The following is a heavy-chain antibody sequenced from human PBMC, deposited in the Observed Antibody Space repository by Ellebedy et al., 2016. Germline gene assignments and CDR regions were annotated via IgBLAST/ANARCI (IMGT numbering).Heavy chain of an antibody. CDR3: AKNDYFYGAEHYYNDAFDV. D-gene: IGHD3-22*01. CDR2: ITTSSSYI. V-gene: IGHV3-21*01. J-gene: IGHJ3*01. Sequence: GESLKISXAASGFKFSGYYMNWVRQAPGKGLEWVSSITTSSSYIYYADSVKGRFTISRDNSGYTVSLQMSNLRPEDTAVYYCAKNDYFYGAEHYYNDAFDVWGQGTRVTVSS. CDR1: GFKFSGYY.